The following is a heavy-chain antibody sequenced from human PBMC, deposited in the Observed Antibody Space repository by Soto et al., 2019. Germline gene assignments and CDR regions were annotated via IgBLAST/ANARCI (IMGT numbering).Heavy chain of an antibody. CDR1: GFTFSSYS. J-gene: IGHJ4*02. Sequence: GGSLRLSCAASGFTFSSYSMNWVRQAPGKGLEWVSSISSSSSYIYYADSVKGRFTISRDNAKNSLYLQMNSLRAEDTAVYYCARLYCSGGSCYFSFDYWGQGTLVTVSS. CDR3: ARLYCSGGSCYFSFDY. CDR2: ISSSSSYI. V-gene: IGHV3-21*01. D-gene: IGHD2-15*01.